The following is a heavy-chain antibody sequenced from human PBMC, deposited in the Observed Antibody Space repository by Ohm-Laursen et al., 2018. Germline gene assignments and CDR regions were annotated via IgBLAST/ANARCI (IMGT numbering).Heavy chain of an antibody. V-gene: IGHV4-59*01. CDR2: IYYSGST. CDR3: ARDRDSSSWPPAWDY. D-gene: IGHD6-13*01. Sequence: GTLSLTCTVSGGSISSYYWSWIRQPPGKGLEWIGYIYYSGSTNYNPSLKSRVTISVDTSKNQFSLKLSSVTAADTAVYYCARDRDSSSWPPAWDYWGQGTLVTVSS. CDR1: GGSISSYY. J-gene: IGHJ4*02.